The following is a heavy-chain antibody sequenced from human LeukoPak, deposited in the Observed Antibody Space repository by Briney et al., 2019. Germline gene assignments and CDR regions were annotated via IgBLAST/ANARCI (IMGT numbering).Heavy chain of an antibody. CDR3: AGVSKGAGVFTAQDV. D-gene: IGHD6-13*01. Sequence: PGGSLRLSCAASGFTFSSYAMHWVRQAPGKGLEWVAVISYDGSNKYYADSVKGRFTISSDNSKNTLYLQMSSLRAEDTAVYYCAGVSKGAGVFTAQDVWGKGTTVTVSS. CDR2: ISYDGSNK. J-gene: IGHJ6*04. CDR1: GFTFSSYA. V-gene: IGHV3-30-3*01.